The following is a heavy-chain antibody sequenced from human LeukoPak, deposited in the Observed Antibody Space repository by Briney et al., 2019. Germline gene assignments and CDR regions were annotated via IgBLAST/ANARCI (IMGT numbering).Heavy chain of an antibody. J-gene: IGHJ4*02. Sequence: GGSLRLSCAASGFTFSSYPMSWVRQAPGKGLEWVSSITGSGVGTYYADSVKGRFTISRDNSRNTLYLQMNSLSAEDTAIYYCAKDAAGPEYWGQGALVTVSS. V-gene: IGHV3-23*01. D-gene: IGHD6-13*01. CDR1: GFTFSSYP. CDR2: ITGSGVGT. CDR3: AKDAAGPEY.